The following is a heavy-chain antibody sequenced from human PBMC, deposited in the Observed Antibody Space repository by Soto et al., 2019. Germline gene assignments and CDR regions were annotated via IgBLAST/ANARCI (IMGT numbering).Heavy chain of an antibody. CDR1: GVTFSSYA. J-gene: IGHJ4*02. V-gene: IGHV1-69*12. Sequence: QVQLVQSGAEVKKPGSSVKVSCKASGVTFSSYAISWVRQAPGQGLEWMGVIIPIFGTANYAQKFQGRVTITGDESTSTAYMELSSLRSEDTAVYYWAREGVYYYGSSGYNLDYWGEGTLVTVSS. CDR3: AREGVYYYGSSGYNLDY. D-gene: IGHD3-22*01. CDR2: IIPIFGTA.